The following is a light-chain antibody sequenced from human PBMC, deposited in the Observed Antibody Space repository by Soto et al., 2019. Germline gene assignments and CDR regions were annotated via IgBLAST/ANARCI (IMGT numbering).Light chain of an antibody. J-gene: IGLJ3*02. CDR1: SSDVGGYNY. CDR3: CSYAASNNFYFV. V-gene: IGLV2-8*01. CDR2: EVT. Sequence: QSALTQPPSASGSPGQSVTISCTGTSSDVGGYNYVSWYQQYPGRAPKLVIYEVTKRPSGVPDRFSGSKSGNTASLTVSGLQAEYEADYYCCSYAASNNFYFVFGGGTKLTVL.